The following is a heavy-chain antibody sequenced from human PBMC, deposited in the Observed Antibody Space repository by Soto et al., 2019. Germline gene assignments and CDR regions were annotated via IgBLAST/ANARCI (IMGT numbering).Heavy chain of an antibody. CDR3: ACDKGYCSSTSCYTPVFDY. D-gene: IGHD2-2*02. CDR1: GYTFTTYA. Sequence: ASVKVSCKASGYTFTTYAMHWVRQAPGQRLEWMGWINAGNGNTKYSQKFQGRVTITRDTSASTAYMDLSSLRSEDTAVYYCACDKGYCSSTSCYTPVFDYWGQGTLVTSPQ. J-gene: IGHJ4*02. V-gene: IGHV1-3*01. CDR2: INAGNGNT.